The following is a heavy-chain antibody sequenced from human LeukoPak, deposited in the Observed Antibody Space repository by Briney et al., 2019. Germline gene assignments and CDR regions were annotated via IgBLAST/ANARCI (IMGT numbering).Heavy chain of an antibody. CDR2: MNPNSGNT. D-gene: IGHD2-2*01. V-gene: IGHV1-8*03. CDR3: AGLAYCSSTSCYGFDP. J-gene: IGHJ5*02. Sequence: ASVKVSCKASGYTFTSHGISWVRQATGQGLEWMGWMNPNSGNTGYAQKFQGRVTITRNTSISTAYMELSSLRSEDTAVYYCAGLAYCSSTSCYGFDPWGQGTLVTVSS. CDR1: GYTFTSHG.